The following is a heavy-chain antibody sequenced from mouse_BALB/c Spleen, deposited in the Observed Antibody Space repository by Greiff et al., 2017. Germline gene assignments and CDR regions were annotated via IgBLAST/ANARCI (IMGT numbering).Heavy chain of an antibody. Sequence: QVQLKQSGAELMKPGASVKISCKATGYTFSSYWIEWVKQRPGHGLEWIGEILPGSGSTNYNEKFKGKATFTADTSSNTAYMQLSSLTSEDSAVYYCARPMITTYAMDYWGQGTSVTVSS. CDR2: ILPGSGST. V-gene: IGHV1-9*01. J-gene: IGHJ4*01. D-gene: IGHD2-4*01. CDR1: GYTFSSYW. CDR3: ARPMITTYAMDY.